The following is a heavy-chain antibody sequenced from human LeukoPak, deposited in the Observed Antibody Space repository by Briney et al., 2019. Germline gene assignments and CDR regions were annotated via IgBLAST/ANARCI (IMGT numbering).Heavy chain of an antibody. D-gene: IGHD4-17*01. V-gene: IGHV4-59*01. J-gene: IGHJ4*02. Sequence: PSETLSLTCTVSGGSISSYYWSWIRQPPGKGLEWIGYIYYSGSTNYNPSLKSRVTISVDTSKNQFSLKLSSVTAADTAVYYCARATPATVTTIGYWGQGTLVTVSS. CDR2: IYYSGST. CDR3: ARATPATVTTIGY. CDR1: GGSISSYY.